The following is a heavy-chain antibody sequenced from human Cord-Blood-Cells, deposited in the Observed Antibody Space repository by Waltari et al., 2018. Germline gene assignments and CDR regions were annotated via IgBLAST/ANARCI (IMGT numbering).Heavy chain of an antibody. D-gene: IGHD1-26*01. CDR2: TYYRSKWYN. CDR3: ARDRSYYYYYGMDV. J-gene: IGHJ6*02. V-gene: IGHV6-1*01. Sequence: IRQSPSRGLEWLGRTYYRSKWYNDYAVSVKSRITINPDTSKNQFSLQLNSVTPEDTAVYYCARDRSYYYYYGMDVWGQGTTVTVSS.